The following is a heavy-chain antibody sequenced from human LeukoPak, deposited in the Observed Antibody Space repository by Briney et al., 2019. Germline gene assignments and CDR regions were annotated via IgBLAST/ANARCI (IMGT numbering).Heavy chain of an antibody. CDR2: IYDSGST. J-gene: IGHJ6*02. V-gene: IGHV4-59*01. D-gene: IGHD2/OR15-2a*01. Sequence: SETLSLTCSVSGGSMTNLYWTWIRQPPVKGLEWIGDIYDSGSTRYNTSLESRVTISVDTSKNQFSLKLSSVTAADTAVYYCAKGGSTNFYYGDVWGQGTTVTVSS. CDR3: AKGGSTNFYYGDV. CDR1: GGSMTNLY.